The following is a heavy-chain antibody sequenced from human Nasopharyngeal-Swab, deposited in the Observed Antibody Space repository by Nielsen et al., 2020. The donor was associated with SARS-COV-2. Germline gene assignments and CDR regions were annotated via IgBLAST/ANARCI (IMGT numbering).Heavy chain of an antibody. CDR1: GGPISSYY. CDR2: IYYSGST. V-gene: IGHV4-59*08. D-gene: IGHD6-19*01. Sequence: SETLSLTCTASGGPISSYYWSWIRQPPGKGLEWIGYIYYSGSTNYNPSLKSRVTISVDTSKNQFSLKLSSVTAADTAVYYCARQQWLVYFDYWGQGTLVTVSS. CDR3: ARQQWLVYFDY. J-gene: IGHJ4*02.